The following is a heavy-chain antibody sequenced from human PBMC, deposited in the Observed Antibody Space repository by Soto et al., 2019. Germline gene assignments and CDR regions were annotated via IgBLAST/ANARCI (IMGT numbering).Heavy chain of an antibody. Sequence: LSLTCAVSGGAISSDGYSRSCIRQPPGKGLEWIGYIYHGGSTNYNPSLKSRVTITLETSKSQFSLRLTSVTASDTAVYYCARIGAYYQSLDPWGKGTVVTVSS. J-gene: IGHJ5*02. CDR2: IYHGGST. V-gene: IGHV4-30-2*01. CDR1: GGAISSDGYS. CDR3: ARIGAYYQSLDP. D-gene: IGHD2-21*01.